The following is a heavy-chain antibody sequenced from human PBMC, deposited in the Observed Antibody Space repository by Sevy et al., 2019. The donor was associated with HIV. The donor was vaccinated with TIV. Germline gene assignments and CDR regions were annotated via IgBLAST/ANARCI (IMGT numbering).Heavy chain of an antibody. Sequence: GGSLRLSCAASGFTFSSYWMSWVRQAPGKGLEWVANIKQDGSEKYYVDSVKGRFTISRDKAKNSLYLQMNSLRAEDTAVYYCARDPGIAAAGPYCYYGMDVWGQGTTVTVSS. CDR3: ARDPGIAAAGPYCYYGMDV. CDR1: GFTFSSYW. D-gene: IGHD6-13*01. V-gene: IGHV3-7*01. CDR2: IKQDGSEK. J-gene: IGHJ6*02.